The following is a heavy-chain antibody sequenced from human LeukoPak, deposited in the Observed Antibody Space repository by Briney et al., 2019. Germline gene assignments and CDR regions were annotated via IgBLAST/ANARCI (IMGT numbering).Heavy chain of an antibody. J-gene: IGHJ6*02. CDR2: ISSSSSTI. Sequence: PGGSLRLSCAASGFTFSSYSMNWVRQAPGKGLEWVSYISSSSSTIYYADSVKGRFTISRDNAKNTLYLQMNSLRAEDTAIYFCAGYYYGMDVWGLGTTVTVSS. CDR1: GFTFSSYS. CDR3: AGYYYGMDV. V-gene: IGHV3-48*01.